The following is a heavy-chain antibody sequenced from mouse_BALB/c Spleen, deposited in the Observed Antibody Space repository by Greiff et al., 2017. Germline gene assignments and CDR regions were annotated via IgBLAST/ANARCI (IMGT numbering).Heavy chain of an antibody. CDR3: ARGNDYGGYVDY. J-gene: IGHJ2*01. CDR1: GFNIKDTY. V-gene: IGHV14-3*02. CDR2: IDPANGNT. Sequence: VQLQQSGAELVKPGASVKLSCTASGFNIKDTYMHWVKQRPEQGLEWIGRIDPANGNTKYDPKFQGKATITADTSSNTAYLQLSSLTSEDTAVYYCARGNDYGGYVDYWGQGTTLTVSS. D-gene: IGHD2-4*01.